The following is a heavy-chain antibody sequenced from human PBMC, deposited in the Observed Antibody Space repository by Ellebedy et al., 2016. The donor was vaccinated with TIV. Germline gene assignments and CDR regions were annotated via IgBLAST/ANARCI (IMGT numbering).Heavy chain of an antibody. CDR1: GYSFTSYW. J-gene: IGHJ5*02. CDR2: IDPSDSYT. Sequence: GESLKISXKGSGYSFTSYWISWVRQMPVKGLEWMGRIDPSDSYTNYSPSFQGHVTISADKSISTAYLQWSSLKASDTAMYYCARHVAAAGARVGLDPWGQGTLVTVSS. D-gene: IGHD6-13*01. V-gene: IGHV5-10-1*01. CDR3: ARHVAAAGARVGLDP.